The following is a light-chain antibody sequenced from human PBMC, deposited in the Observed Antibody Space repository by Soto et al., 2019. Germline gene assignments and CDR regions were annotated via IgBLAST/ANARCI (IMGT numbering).Light chain of an antibody. V-gene: IGKV3-20*01. CDR3: QQSGRP. CDR2: GAS. Sequence: EIVLTQSPGTLSLSPGERATLSCRASQSLTSDYLAWYQQKPGQTPRLLIHGASSRATGIPDRSSGSGSGTDFTLTISRLEPEDSAVYYCQQSGRPFGQGTKVDIK. J-gene: IGKJ1*01. CDR1: QSLTSDY.